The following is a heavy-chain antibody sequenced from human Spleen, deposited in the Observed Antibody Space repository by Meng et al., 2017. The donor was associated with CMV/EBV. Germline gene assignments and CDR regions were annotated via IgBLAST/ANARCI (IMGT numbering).Heavy chain of an antibody. J-gene: IGHJ4*02. D-gene: IGHD3-10*01. V-gene: IGHV1-2*02. CDR2: INPNVGGT. CDR1: GYTFTANK. CDR3: ARAGDDYFDY. Sequence: VSCKASGYTFTANKMHWVRQAPGQGLEWMGWINPNVGGTTYAQKFQGRVTVTRDTSTSTVYMELRGLRSDDTAVYFCARAGDDYFDYWGQGTLVTVSS.